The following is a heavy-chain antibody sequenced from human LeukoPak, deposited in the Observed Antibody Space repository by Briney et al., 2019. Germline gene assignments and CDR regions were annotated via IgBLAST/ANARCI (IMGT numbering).Heavy chain of an antibody. CDR3: VRGNGSGYSDY. J-gene: IGHJ4*02. CDR1: RYTFSKYW. V-gene: IGHV5-51*01. CDR2: VHPGDSDT. Sequence: GESLKISCKASRYTFSKYWIGWVRQMPGEGLEWVGMVHPGDSDTRYSPSFRGQVTFSVDRSISTAHLHWSSLKASDTAMYYCVRGNGSGYSDYWGQGTLVTVSS. D-gene: IGHD3-22*01.